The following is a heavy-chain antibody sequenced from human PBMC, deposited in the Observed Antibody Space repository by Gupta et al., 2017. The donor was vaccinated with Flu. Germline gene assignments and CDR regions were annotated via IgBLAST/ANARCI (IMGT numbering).Heavy chain of an antibody. CDR3: AKAWGVGTLDY. V-gene: IGHV3-23*01. CDR2: ISGSGGIT. CDR1: GFTFSSSE. J-gene: IGHJ4*02. Sequence: EVQLLESGGGFVQPGGSLSLSCAASGFTFSSSELSWVRQAPGKGLEWVSAISGSGGITYYADSVKGRFTISRDNSKNTLYLQMNSLRSEDTAVYYCAKAWGVGTLDYWGQGTLVTVSS. D-gene: IGHD1-26*01.